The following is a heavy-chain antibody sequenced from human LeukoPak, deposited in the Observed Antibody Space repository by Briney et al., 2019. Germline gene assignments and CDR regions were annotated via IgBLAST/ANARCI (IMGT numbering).Heavy chain of an antibody. CDR1: GGSFSGYY. V-gene: IGHV4-34*01. D-gene: IGHD4-11*01. CDR2: IYHSGST. CDR3: ARLRSNYVDYYYGMDV. Sequence: SETLSLTCAVYGGSFSGYYWSWLRQPPGKGLEWIGEIYHSGSTHYNPSLNSRLTMSVDKSKNAFSLKLGSVTAADTAVYYCARLRSNYVDYYYGMDVWGQGTTVTVSS. J-gene: IGHJ6*02.